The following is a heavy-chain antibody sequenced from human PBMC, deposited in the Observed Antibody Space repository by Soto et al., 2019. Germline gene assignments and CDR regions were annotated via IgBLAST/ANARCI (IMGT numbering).Heavy chain of an antibody. J-gene: IGHJ4*02. CDR3: SRGGSSWQPHEDY. Sequence: QVQLVQSGAEVKKPGASMKVSCKASGFTFTSYGISWVRQAPGQGLEWMGWVSAYNGNTHDAQKFQGRVTMTTDTSTATAYTELRSLRSDDTAVYYCSRGGSSWQPHEDYWGQGTLVTVSS. V-gene: IGHV1-18*01. CDR2: VSAYNGNT. CDR1: GFTFTSYG. D-gene: IGHD6-13*01.